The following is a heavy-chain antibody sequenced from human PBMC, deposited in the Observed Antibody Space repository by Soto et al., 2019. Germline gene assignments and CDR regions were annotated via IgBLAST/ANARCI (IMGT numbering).Heavy chain of an antibody. CDR2: ISSSSSTI. D-gene: IGHD3-22*01. CDR3: ARGMSGYYDAFDI. J-gene: IGHJ3*02. Sequence: GGSLRLSCAASGFTFSSYSMNWVRQAPGKGLEWVSYISSSSSTIYYADSVKGGFTISRDNAKNSLYLQMNSLRDEDTAVYYCARGMSGYYDAFDIWGQGTMVTVSS. CDR1: GFTFSSYS. V-gene: IGHV3-48*02.